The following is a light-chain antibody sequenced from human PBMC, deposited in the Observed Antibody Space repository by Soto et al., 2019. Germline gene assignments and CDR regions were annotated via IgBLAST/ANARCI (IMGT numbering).Light chain of an antibody. CDR2: AAS. CDR1: QGISSY. J-gene: IGKJ1*01. V-gene: IGKV1-8*01. Sequence: AIRMTQSPSSLSESTGDRVTLTCRASQGISSYLAWYQQKPGKAPKLLIYAASTLQSGVPSRFSGSGSGTDFTLTISCLQSEEFATYYCKQYYSYPRTVGQGNKVDIK. CDR3: KQYYSYPRT.